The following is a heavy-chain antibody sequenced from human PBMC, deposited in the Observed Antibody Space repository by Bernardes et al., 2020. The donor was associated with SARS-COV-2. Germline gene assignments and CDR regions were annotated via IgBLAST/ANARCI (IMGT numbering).Heavy chain of an antibody. CDR2: IYYTGDT. V-gene: IGHV4-39*01. D-gene: IGHD2-8*01. Sequence: SETLSLTCSVSGDSINIGFYWGWIRQAPGKGLEWIGSIYYTGDTSYNPSLKSRVTISVDTTKNQFSLKLSYVTATDTAVYHCARIRRTGNNGRGYFDYWGQGTLITVSS. CDR1: GDSINIGFY. CDR3: ARIRRTGNNGRGYFDY. J-gene: IGHJ4*02.